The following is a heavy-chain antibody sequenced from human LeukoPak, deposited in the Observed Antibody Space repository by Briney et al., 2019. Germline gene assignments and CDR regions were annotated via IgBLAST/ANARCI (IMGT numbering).Heavy chain of an antibody. V-gene: IGHV5-51*01. CDR1: GYSFTDYW. D-gene: IGHD6-13*01. CDR2: IYPGDSDT. CDR3: ARLGIAAAGYHDAFDI. J-gene: IGHJ3*02. Sequence: ESLKISCTRSGYSFTDYWIGWVRQIPGKSLEWMGIIYPGDSDTRYSPSFQGQVTISADKSISTAYLQWSSLRASDTAMYYCARLGIAAAGYHDAFDIWGQGTRVTVSS.